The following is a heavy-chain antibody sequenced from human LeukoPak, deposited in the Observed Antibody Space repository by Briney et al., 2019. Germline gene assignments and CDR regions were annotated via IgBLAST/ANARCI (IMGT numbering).Heavy chain of an antibody. J-gene: IGHJ4*02. CDR2: ISSSSTI. Sequence: GGSLRLSCAASGFTFSSYSINWVRQAPGKGLEWVSYISSSSTIYYADSVKGRFTISRDNAKNSLYLQMNSLRDEDTAVYYCARDGGSAAAGQTPFDYWGQGTLVTVSS. D-gene: IGHD6-13*01. V-gene: IGHV3-48*02. CDR3: ARDGGSAAAGQTPFDY. CDR1: GFTFSSYS.